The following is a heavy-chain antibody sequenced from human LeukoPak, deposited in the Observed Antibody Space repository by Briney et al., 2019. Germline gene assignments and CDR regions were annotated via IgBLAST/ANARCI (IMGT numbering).Heavy chain of an antibody. Sequence: GGSLRLSCAASGFTFSSYAMSWVRQAPGKGLEWVSAISGSGGSTYYADSVKGRFTISRDNSKNTLYLQMNSLRAEDTAVCYCAKDSDYSNYNWFDPWGQGTLVTVSS. CDR3: AKDSDYSNYNWFDP. V-gene: IGHV3-23*01. CDR1: GFTFSSYA. D-gene: IGHD4-11*01. J-gene: IGHJ5*02. CDR2: ISGSGGST.